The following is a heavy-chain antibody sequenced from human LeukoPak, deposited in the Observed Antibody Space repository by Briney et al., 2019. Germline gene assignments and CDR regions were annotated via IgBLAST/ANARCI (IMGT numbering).Heavy chain of an antibody. CDR1: GFTFANYG. J-gene: IGHJ3*02. CDR2: ISYDGSKK. Sequence: GRSLRLSYAASGFTFANYGLHWVRQAPGKGLEWVAIISYDGSKKYYADSVKGRFTCSRDNSKNPLHLQMNNLSAEDTAVFYCARGGDVTMIEVVIPDPFDIWGQGTMVTVS. V-gene: IGHV3-30*04. CDR3: ARGGDVTMIEVVIPDPFDI. D-gene: IGHD3-22*01.